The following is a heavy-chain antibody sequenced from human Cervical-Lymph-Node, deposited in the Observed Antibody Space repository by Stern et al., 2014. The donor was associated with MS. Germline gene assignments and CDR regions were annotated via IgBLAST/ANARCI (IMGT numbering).Heavy chain of an antibody. Sequence: ESGPTLVKPTQTLTLTCTFSGFSLSNSGVGVGWIRQPPGKALEWLAPMYWDDEKRYSPSLKSRLTNTKDTSKNQVVLTMSNMDPVDTATYYSAHRLRSSSSNWNDAPNQEDLNATSPTSPKEPNI. J-gene: IGHJ3*02. CDR2: MYWDDEK. V-gene: IGHV2-5*02. CDR3: AHRLRSSSSNWNDAPNQEDLNATSPTSPKEPNI. CDR1: GFSLSNSGVG. D-gene: IGHD1-20*01.